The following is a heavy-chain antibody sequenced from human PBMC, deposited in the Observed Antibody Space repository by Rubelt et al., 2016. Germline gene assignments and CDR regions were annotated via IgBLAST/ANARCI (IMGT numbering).Heavy chain of an antibody. V-gene: IGHV2-5*02. D-gene: IGHD6-19*01. J-gene: IGHJ5*02. CDR3: ALRPVAGTGWFDP. CDR2: IYWDDDK. CDR1: GISLSTSGMA. Sequence: QITLKESGPTLVKPTQTLTLTCTFSGISLSTSGMAVAWIRQPPGKALEWLALIYWDDDKRYSPSLKSRLPITKDSSKNQVVLTMTNVDSVDTATYYCALRPVAGTGWFDPWGQGTLVTVSS.